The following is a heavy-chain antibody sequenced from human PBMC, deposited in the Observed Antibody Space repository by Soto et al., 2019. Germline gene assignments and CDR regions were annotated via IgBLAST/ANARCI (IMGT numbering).Heavy chain of an antibody. J-gene: IGHJ4*02. CDR2: IKSKTDGGTT. V-gene: IGHV3-15*01. CDR1: GFTFSNAW. CDR3: TAASYYYSSCYYDY. D-gene: IGHD3-22*01. Sequence: GGSLRLSCAASGFTFSNAWMSWVRQAPGKGLEWVGRIKSKTDGGTTDYAAPVKGRFTISRDDSKNTLYLQMNSLKTEDTAVYYCTAASYYYSSCYYDYWGQGTLVTVSS.